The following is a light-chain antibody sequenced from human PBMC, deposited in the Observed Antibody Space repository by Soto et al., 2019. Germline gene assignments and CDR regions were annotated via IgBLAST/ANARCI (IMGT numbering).Light chain of an antibody. V-gene: IGKV1-16*01. CDR2: AAS. CDR3: QQYNSYSPLT. J-gene: IGKJ4*01. CDR1: QSIGKF. Sequence: DLQMTQSPSSLSASVGDRLTITCRASQSIGKFLNWYQQKPGTAPNLLISAASSLQSGVPSRFSGSGSGTEFILTISSLQPEDSATYYGQQYNSYSPLTFGGGTKVDIK.